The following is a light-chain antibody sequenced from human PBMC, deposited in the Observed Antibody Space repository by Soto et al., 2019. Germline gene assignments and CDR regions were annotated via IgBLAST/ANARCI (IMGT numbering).Light chain of an antibody. CDR1: QSISSF. Sequence: DIQMTQSPSSLSASVGDRVTIACRASQSISSFLSWYQQKPGKAPKLLIYAASSLQSGVPSRLSGSGSGTDFTLTISSLQPEDCATYYCQQSYSTPRTVGQGTKLEIK. V-gene: IGKV1-39*01. CDR2: AAS. J-gene: IGKJ2*01. CDR3: QQSYSTPRT.